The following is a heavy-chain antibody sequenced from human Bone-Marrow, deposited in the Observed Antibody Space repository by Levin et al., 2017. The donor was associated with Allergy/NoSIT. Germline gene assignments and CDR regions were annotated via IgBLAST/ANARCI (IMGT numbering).Heavy chain of an antibody. Sequence: SETLSLTCTVSGGSTNSYFWNWIRQSPGKGLEWIGYINYLGSTNYNPSLQSRVSILRGTSKNQFSLKLSSVTAADTAVYFCAKETDSTGYYGFDSWGQGTRVTVSS. CDR3: AKETDSTGYYGFDS. D-gene: IGHD3-22*01. J-gene: IGHJ4*02. V-gene: IGHV4-59*01. CDR1: GGSTNSYF. CDR2: INYLGST.